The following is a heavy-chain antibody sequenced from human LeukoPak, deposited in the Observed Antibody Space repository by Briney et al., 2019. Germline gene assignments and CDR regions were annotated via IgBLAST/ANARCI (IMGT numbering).Heavy chain of an antibody. Sequence: GSLRLSCAASGFTFSSYAMSWVRQAPGKGLEWVSAISGSGGSTYYADSVKGRFTISRDNSKNTLYLQMNSLRAEDTAAYYCAKVGVLRPAAIDYWGQGTLVTVSS. CDR3: AKVGVLRPAAIDY. CDR2: ISGSGGST. CDR1: GFTFSSYA. V-gene: IGHV3-23*01. J-gene: IGHJ4*02. D-gene: IGHD2-2*01.